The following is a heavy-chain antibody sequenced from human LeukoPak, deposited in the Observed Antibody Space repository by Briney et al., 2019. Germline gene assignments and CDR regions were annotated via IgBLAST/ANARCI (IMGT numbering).Heavy chain of an antibody. V-gene: IGHV3-7*03. CDR3: ARGQYTDGLSY. CDR2: IKPDGSEK. CDR1: GFTFSTYW. J-gene: IGHJ4*02. D-gene: IGHD5-24*01. Sequence: GGTLRLSCAASGFTFSTYWMTWVRQAPGKGLEWVAIIKPDGSEKYYVDSVKGRFTISRDNAENSLFLQMNGLRPEDTAAFYCARGQYTDGLSYWGQGTLVTVSS.